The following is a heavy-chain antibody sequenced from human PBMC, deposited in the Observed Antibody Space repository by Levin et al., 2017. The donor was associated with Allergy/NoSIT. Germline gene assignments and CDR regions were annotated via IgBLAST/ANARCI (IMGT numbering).Heavy chain of an antibody. J-gene: IGHJ6*02. CDR3: ARGYYYYGMDV. CDR2: MNPNSGNT. V-gene: IGHV1-8*01. CDR1: GYTFTSYD. Sequence: GESLKISCKASGYTFTSYDINWVRQATGQGLEWMGWMNPNSGNTGYAQKFQGRVTMTRNTSISTAYMELSSLRSEDTAVYYCARGYYYYGMDVWGQGTTVTVSS.